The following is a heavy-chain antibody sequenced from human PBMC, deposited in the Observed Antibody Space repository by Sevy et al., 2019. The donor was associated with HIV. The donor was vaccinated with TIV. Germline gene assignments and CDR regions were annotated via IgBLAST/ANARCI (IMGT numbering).Heavy chain of an antibody. Sequence: GGSLRLSCAASGFTFTNYAMSWVRQAPGKGLEWVSSISGPGSTTYYADSVKGRFSISRDNSKNTLYLQMNSLRVDDSAAYYCAKGDEPATDFRDYVPNAFDVWGQGTVVTVSS. D-gene: IGHD4-17*01. J-gene: IGHJ3*01. V-gene: IGHV3-23*01. CDR2: ISGPGSTT. CDR1: GFTFTNYA. CDR3: AKGDEPATDFRDYVPNAFDV.